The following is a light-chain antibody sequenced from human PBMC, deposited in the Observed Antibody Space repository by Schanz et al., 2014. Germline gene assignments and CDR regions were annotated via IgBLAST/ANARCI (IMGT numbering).Light chain of an antibody. Sequence: DIQMTQSPSSLSESLGDRVTITCRASQSISRNLNWFQQKPGKAPKLLIYGASSLQSGVPSRFSGSGSGTDFTLTISSLQPEDFATYYCQQSCSTPFAFGQGTRREIK. CDR3: QQSCSTPFA. V-gene: IGKV1-39*01. J-gene: IGKJ5*01. CDR1: QSISRN. CDR2: GAS.